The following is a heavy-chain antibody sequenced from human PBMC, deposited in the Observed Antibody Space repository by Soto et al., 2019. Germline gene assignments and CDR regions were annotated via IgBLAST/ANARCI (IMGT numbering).Heavy chain of an antibody. D-gene: IGHD1-26*01. J-gene: IGHJ4*02. CDR3: ARDLGVGAASDY. CDR2: INAGNGNT. CDR1: GYTFTSYA. V-gene: IGHV1-3*01. Sequence: QVQLVQSGAEVKKPGASVKVSCKASGYTFTSYAMHWVRQAPGQRLEWMGWINAGNGNTKYSQKFQGRVTITRDTSASTAYMELSSLRSEVTAVYYCARDLGVGAASDYWGQGNLVTVSP.